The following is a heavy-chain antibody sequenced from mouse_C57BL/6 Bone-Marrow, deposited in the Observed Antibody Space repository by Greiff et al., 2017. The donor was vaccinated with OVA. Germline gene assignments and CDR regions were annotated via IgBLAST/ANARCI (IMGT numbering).Heavy chain of an antibody. CDR3: ARFRYGSSLDY. J-gene: IGHJ2*01. CDR2: IHPNSGST. D-gene: IGHD1-1*01. V-gene: IGHV1-64*01. CDR1: GYTFTSYW. Sequence: QVQLQQPGAELVKPGASVKLSCKASGYTFTSYWMHWVKQRPGQGLEWIGMIHPNSGSTNYNEKFKSKATLTVDKSSSTAYMQLSSLTSEDSAVYYCARFRYGSSLDYWGQGTTLTVSS.